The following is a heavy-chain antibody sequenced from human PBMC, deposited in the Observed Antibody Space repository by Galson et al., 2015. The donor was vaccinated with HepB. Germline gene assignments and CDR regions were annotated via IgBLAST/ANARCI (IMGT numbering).Heavy chain of an antibody. Sequence: SLRLSCAASGFTFGDYAMSWVRQAPGKGLEWVGFIRSKAYGGTTEYAASVKGRFTISRDDSKSIAYLQMNSLKTEDTAVYYCTKDLGLSRAGITMIVVALDYWGQGTLVTVSS. CDR3: TKDLGLSRAGITMIVVALDY. CDR1: GFTFGDYA. D-gene: IGHD3-22*01. V-gene: IGHV3-49*04. J-gene: IGHJ4*02. CDR2: IRSKAYGGTT.